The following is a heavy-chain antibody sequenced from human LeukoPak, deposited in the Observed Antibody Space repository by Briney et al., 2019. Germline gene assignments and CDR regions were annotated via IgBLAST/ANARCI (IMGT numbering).Heavy chain of an antibody. CDR1: GFTFSSYE. V-gene: IGHV3-48*03. J-gene: IGHJ4*02. CDR3: ARDKEYLVGATWCDY. Sequence: PGGSLRLSCAASGFTFSSYEMNWVRQAPGKRLEWASYISSSGSTIYYADSVKGRFTISRDNAKNSLYLQMNSLRAEDTAVYYCARDKEYLVGATWCDYWGQGTLVTVSS. CDR2: ISSSGSTI. D-gene: IGHD1-26*01.